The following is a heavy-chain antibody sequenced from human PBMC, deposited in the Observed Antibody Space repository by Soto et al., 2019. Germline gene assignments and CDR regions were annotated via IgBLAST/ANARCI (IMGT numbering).Heavy chain of an antibody. D-gene: IGHD1-26*01. CDR2: ISASSGKI. V-gene: IGHV3-23*01. Sequence: EVLLLESGGGLVQPGGSLRLSCAASGLTSGTTWVRQTPGRGLEWVSGISASSGKIFYAESVRGRFTISKDNSKNTLYLQRDSLRHDDTAIYFCTQWDGYADVWGQGTTVIVSS. CDR3: TQWDGYADV. CDR1: GLTSGT. J-gene: IGHJ6*02.